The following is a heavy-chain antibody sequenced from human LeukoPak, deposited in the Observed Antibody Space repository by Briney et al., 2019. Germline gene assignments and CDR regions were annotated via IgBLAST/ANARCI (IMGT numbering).Heavy chain of an antibody. CDR1: GYTPTELS. CDR2: FDPEDGET. CDR3: ATLTAEGLYCTNGVCLYFDY. Sequence: GASVKVSCKVSGYTPTELSMHWVRQAPGKGLEWMGGFDPEDGETIYAQKFQGRVTMTEDTSTDTAYMELSSLRSEDTAVYYCATLTAEGLYCTNGVCLYFDYWGQGTLVTVSS. D-gene: IGHD2-8*01. V-gene: IGHV1-24*01. J-gene: IGHJ4*02.